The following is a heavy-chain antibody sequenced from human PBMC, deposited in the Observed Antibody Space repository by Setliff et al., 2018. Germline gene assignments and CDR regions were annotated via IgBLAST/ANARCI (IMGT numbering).Heavy chain of an antibody. CDR2: IYTSGST. V-gene: IGHV4-61*02. Sequence: PSETLSLTCTVSGGSISSGSYYWSWIRQPAGKGLEWIGRIYTSGSTNYNPSLKSRVTISVDTSKNQFSLKLSSVTAADTAVYYCARARWGPLLDYYMDVWGKGTTVTAP. J-gene: IGHJ6*03. D-gene: IGHD3-16*01. CDR1: GGSISSGSYY. CDR3: ARARWGPLLDYYMDV.